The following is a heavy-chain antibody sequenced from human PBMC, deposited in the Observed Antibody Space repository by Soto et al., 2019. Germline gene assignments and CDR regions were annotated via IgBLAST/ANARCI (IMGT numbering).Heavy chain of an antibody. V-gene: IGHV4-31*03. D-gene: IGHD4-17*01. Sequence: QVQLQESGPGLVKPSQTLSLTCTVSGGSISSGGYYWSWIRQHPGKGLEWIGYIYYSGSTYYNPSLESRVTISVDTSKNQFSLKLSSVTAADTAVYYCARDVAYGDYVDWYFDLWGRGTLVTVSS. CDR2: IYYSGST. CDR3: ARDVAYGDYVDWYFDL. J-gene: IGHJ2*01. CDR1: GGSISSGGYY.